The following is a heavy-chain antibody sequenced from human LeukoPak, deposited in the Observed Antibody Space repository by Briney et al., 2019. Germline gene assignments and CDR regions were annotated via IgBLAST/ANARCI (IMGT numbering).Heavy chain of an antibody. Sequence: GGSLRLSCAASGFTFSSYAMSWVRQAPGKGLEWVSSISGSGGSTLYADSVKGRFTISRDNSKNTLYLQMNSLRAEDTAVYYCSKDQSLHHCSGGSCYGENWFDPWGQGTLVTVSS. CDR1: GFTFSSYA. CDR3: SKDQSLHHCSGGSCYGENWFDP. CDR2: ISGSGGST. D-gene: IGHD2-15*01. V-gene: IGHV3-23*01. J-gene: IGHJ5*02.